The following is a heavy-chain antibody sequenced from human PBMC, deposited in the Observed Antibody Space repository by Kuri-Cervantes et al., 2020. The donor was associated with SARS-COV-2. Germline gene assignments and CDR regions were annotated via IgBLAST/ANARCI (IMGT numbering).Heavy chain of an antibody. Sequence: ASVKVSCKASGYTFTGYCMHWVRQAPGQGLEWMGWINPNSGGTNYAQKFQGRVTMTRDTSISTAYMELSRLRSDDTAVYYCARGPGSYHIWYYFDYWGQGTLVTVSS. V-gene: IGHV1-2*02. J-gene: IGHJ4*02. CDR1: GYTFTGYC. D-gene: IGHD1-26*01. CDR2: INPNSGGT. CDR3: ARGPGSYHIWYYFDY.